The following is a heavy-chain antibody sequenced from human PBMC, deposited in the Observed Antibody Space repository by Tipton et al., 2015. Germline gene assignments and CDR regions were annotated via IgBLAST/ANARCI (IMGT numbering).Heavy chain of an antibody. CDR1: GFTFTNYA. D-gene: IGHD3-10*01. J-gene: IGHJ4*02. CDR2: ISGSGNSE. V-gene: IGHV3-23*01. CDR3: ARAGSFRFDY. Sequence: SLRLSCVASGFTFTNYAMSWVRQAPGKGLEWVSGISGSGNSEYYADSVKGRFTISRDKSKNTLYLQMNSLGGEDTAVYYCARAGSFRFDYWGLGTLVTVSP.